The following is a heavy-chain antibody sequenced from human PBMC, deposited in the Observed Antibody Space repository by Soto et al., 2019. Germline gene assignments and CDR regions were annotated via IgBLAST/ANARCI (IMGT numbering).Heavy chain of an antibody. D-gene: IGHD2-2*01. J-gene: IGHJ6*02. CDR1: GGTFSSYA. V-gene: IGHV1-69*01. Sequence: QVQLVQSGAEVKKPGSSVKVSCKASGGTFSSYAISWVRQAPGQGLEWMGGIIPISDTTNYAQKFQGRVTITADESTSTAFMELSSLRSEDTAAYYCARLQGSSTSLEIYYYYYYGMDVWGQGTTVTVSS. CDR3: ARLQGSSTSLEIYYYYYYGMDV. CDR2: IIPISDTT.